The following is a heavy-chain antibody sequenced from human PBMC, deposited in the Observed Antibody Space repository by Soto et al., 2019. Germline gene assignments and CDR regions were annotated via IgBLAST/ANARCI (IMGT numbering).Heavy chain of an antibody. CDR3: ARGYDFWSGYVGYYYYYMYV. CDR1: GYTFTSYF. Sequence: ASVKVSCKASGYTFTSYFISWVRQAPGQGLEWMGWMNPNSGNTGYAQKFQGRVTMTRNTSISTAYMELSSLRSEDTAVYYCARGYDFWSGYVGYYYYYMYVWGKGTTVTVSS. V-gene: IGHV1-8*02. J-gene: IGHJ6*03. CDR2: MNPNSGNT. D-gene: IGHD3-3*01.